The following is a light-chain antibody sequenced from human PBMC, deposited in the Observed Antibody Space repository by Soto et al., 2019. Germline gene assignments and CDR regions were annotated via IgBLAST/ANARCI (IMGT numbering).Light chain of an antibody. CDR2: GVT. V-gene: IGLV2-14*01. CDR1: GSDIGAYNY. J-gene: IGLJ1*01. Sequence: PRRSLTISNTGSGSDIGAYNYVSWYQQHPGKAPKLLIHGVTRRPSGVSSRFSASKSAYTASLTISGLQAEDEANYYCSSFTTSYFYVFGPGTKVTVL. CDR3: SSFTTSYFYV.